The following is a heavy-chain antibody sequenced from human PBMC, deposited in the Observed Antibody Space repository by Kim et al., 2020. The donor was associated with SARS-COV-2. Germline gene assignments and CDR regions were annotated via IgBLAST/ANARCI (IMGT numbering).Heavy chain of an antibody. V-gene: IGHV4-34*01. CDR1: GGSFSGYY. CDR2: INHSGST. J-gene: IGHJ2*01. CDR3: ARHSFHSVRYWYFDL. Sequence: SETLSLTCAVYGGSFSGYYWSWIRQPPGKGLEWIGEINHSGSTNYNPSLKSRVTISVDTSKNQFSLKLSSVTAADPAGYYCARHSFHSVRYWYFDLWGRG.